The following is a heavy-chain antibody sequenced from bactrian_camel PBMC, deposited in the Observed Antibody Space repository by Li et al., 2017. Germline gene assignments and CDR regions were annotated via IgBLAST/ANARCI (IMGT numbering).Heavy chain of an antibody. Sequence: HVQLVESGGGSVEAGGSLRLSCAASEYSRCMAWFRQAPGKEREGVASIYSGAGNTYYADSVKGRVTISLDNAKSTLYLQMNSLKPEDTAMYYCAADALDLSSCGKAVLAGANGLFVYWGQGTQVTVS. CDR3: AADALDLSSCGKAVLAGANGLFVY. J-gene: IGHJ6*01. D-gene: IGHD6*01. CDR2: IYSGAGNT. CDR1: EYSRC. V-gene: IGHV3S63*01.